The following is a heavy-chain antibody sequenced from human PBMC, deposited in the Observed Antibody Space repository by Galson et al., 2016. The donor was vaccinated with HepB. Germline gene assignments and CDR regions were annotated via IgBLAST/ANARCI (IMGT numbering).Heavy chain of an antibody. J-gene: IGHJ3*02. V-gene: IGHV3-9*01. CDR1: GFSFSHAW. CDR3: AKDAGAYYYDSSGYRRNAFDI. D-gene: IGHD3-22*01. CDR2: ISWYSGSI. Sequence: SLRLSCAASGFSFSHAWMHWVRQAPGKGLEWVSGISWYSGSIGYADAVKGRFTISRDNAKNSLYLQMNSLRAGDTALYYCAKDAGAYYYDSSGYRRNAFDIWGQGTMVTVSS.